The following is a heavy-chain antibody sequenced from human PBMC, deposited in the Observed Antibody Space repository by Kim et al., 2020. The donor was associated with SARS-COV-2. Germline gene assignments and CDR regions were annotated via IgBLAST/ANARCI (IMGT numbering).Heavy chain of an antibody. V-gene: IGHV3-33*01. CDR3: ARDTRDYYGMDV. Sequence: YADSVKGRFTNSRDNSKNTLNLQMNSLRAEDTAVYYCARDTRDYYGMDVWGQGTTVTVSS. J-gene: IGHJ6*02.